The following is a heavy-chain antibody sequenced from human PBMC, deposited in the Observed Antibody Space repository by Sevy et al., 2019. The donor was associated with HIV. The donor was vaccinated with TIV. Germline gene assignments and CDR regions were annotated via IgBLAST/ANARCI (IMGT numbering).Heavy chain of an antibody. V-gene: IGHV3-7*01. D-gene: IGHD6-19*01. CDR2: IKQDGSEK. CDR3: ARDSVGSSGWYPNWFDP. CDR1: GFTFSSYW. J-gene: IGHJ5*02. Sequence: GGSLRLSCAASGFTFSSYWMSWVRQAPGKGLEWVANIKQDGSEKYYVDSVKGRFTISRDNAKNSLYLQMNSLRAEDTAVYYCARDSVGSSGWYPNWFDPWGQGTLVTVSS.